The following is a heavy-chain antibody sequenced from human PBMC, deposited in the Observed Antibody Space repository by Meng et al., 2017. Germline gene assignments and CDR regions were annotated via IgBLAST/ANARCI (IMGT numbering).Heavy chain of an antibody. CDR3: LDEAPRSDY. D-gene: IGHD1-1*01. V-gene: IGHV3-74*01. Sequence: EVQLVAFGGGLVQPGGSLRLSCAASGFTFNNYWMHWVRQVPGKGLVWVSRISGDGSITNYADSVKGRFTISRDNAKNTLYLQMNSLRPEDTAVYYCLDEAPRSDYWGQGSLVTVSS. CDR2: ISGDGSIT. CDR1: GFTFNNYW. J-gene: IGHJ4*02.